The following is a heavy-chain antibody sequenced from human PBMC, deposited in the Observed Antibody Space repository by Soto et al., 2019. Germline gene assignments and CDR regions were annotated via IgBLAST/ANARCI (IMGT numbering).Heavy chain of an antibody. CDR1: GYTFTGYY. CDR2: INPNSGGT. Sequence: QVQLVQSGAEVKKPGASVKVSCKASGYTFTGYYMHWVRQAPGPGLEWMGWINPNSGGTNYAQKLQGWVTMTRDTSISAAYMELSRLRSDDTAVYYCARGGQQLVLYNWFDPWGQGTLVTVSS. V-gene: IGHV1-2*04. J-gene: IGHJ5*02. CDR3: ARGGQQLVLYNWFDP. D-gene: IGHD6-13*01.